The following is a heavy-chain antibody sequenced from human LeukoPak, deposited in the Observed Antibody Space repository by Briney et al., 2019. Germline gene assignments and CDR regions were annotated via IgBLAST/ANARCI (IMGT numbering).Heavy chain of an antibody. CDR1: GIIFSRDD. Sequence: GASVKVSCKTSGIIFSRDDITWVRQAPGQGLEWMGGIIPRFGKANYPQKFQGRITITADESTSTAYMELRSLRSEDTAVYFCARVQMATTINNFYFDYWGPGTLVTVSS. CDR2: IIPRFGKA. CDR3: ARVQMATTINNFYFDY. V-gene: IGHV1-69*13. J-gene: IGHJ4*02. D-gene: IGHD5-24*01.